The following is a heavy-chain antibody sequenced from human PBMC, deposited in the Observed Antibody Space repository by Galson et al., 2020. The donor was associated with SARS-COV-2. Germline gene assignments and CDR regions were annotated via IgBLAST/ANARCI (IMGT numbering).Heavy chain of an antibody. J-gene: IGHJ4*02. D-gene: IGHD3-10*01. CDR2: IRGDGFYT. Sequence: TGGSLRLSCAASGFTFSRYAMNWVRQAPGKGLEWVSGIRGDGFYTYYADSVQGRFTISRDSSKNTTYLQMNSLRADDTAIYYCARGAWFGELLPLDYWGQGTLVTVSS. CDR1: GFTFSRYA. V-gene: IGHV3-23*01. CDR3: ARGAWFGELLPLDY.